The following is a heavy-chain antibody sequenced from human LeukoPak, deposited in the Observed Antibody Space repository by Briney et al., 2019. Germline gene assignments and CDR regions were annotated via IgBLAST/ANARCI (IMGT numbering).Heavy chain of an antibody. CDR1: GYSFTSYW. CDR2: IYPGDSDT. Sequence: GESLKIPCKGSGYSFTSYWIGWVRQMPGKGLEWMGIIYPGDSDTRYSPSFQGQVTISADKSISTAYLQWSSLKASDTAMYYCASLKYYYDSSGYYGGDAFDIWGQGTMVTVSS. CDR3: ASLKYYYDSSGYYGGDAFDI. J-gene: IGHJ3*02. D-gene: IGHD3-22*01. V-gene: IGHV5-51*01.